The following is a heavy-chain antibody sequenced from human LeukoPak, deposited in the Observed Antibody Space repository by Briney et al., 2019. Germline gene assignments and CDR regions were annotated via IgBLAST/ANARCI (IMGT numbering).Heavy chain of an antibody. J-gene: IGHJ3*02. V-gene: IGHV1-58*01. Sequence: ASVKASCKASGITFNSSAVQRVRQAPGQPREWIAWIVVGSGNTNSGQKFQERVTITSDMSTRTAYMELSSLRSEDTAVYYCGADSMPRGVFSYAFDIWGQGTMVSVSS. D-gene: IGHD3-10*01. CDR2: IVVGSGNT. CDR3: GADSMPRGVFSYAFDI. CDR1: GITFNSSA.